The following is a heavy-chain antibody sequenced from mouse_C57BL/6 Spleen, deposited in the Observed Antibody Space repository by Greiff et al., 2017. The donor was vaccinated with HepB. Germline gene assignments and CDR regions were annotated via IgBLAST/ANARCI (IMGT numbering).Heavy chain of an antibody. CDR3: ARYDGYTYAMDY. Sequence: QVQLKQPGTELVKPGASVKLSCKASGYTFTSYWMHWVKQRPGQGLEWIGNINPSNGGTNYNEKFKSKATLTVDKSSSTAYMQLSSLTSEDSAVYYCARYDGYTYAMDYWGQGTSVTVSS. V-gene: IGHV1-53*01. CDR1: GYTFTSYW. J-gene: IGHJ4*01. CDR2: INPSNGGT. D-gene: IGHD2-3*01.